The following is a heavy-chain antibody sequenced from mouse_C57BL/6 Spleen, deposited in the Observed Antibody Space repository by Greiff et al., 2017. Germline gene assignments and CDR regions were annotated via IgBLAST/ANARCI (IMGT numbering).Heavy chain of an antibody. CDR2: INPGNGGT. CDR3: ARNPKIITVGYFDV. Sequence: QVQLQQPGTELVKPGASVKLSCKASGYTFTSYWMHWVKQRPGQGLEWIGNINPGNGGTNYNEKFKSKATLTVDKSSSTAYMQLSSLTSEDSAVYYCARNPKIITVGYFDVWGTGTTVTVSS. D-gene: IGHD1-1*01. CDR1: GYTFTSYW. V-gene: IGHV1-53*01. J-gene: IGHJ1*03.